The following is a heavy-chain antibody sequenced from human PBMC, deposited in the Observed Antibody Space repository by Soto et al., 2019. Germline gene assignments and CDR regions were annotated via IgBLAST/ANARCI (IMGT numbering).Heavy chain of an antibody. Sequence: VGSLRLPCAASGFTFSSYWMHWVRQAPGKGLVWVSRINSDGSSTSYADSVKGRFTISRDNAKNTLYLQMNSLRAEDTAVYYCARDPGYDSSGDDAFDIWGQGTMVTVSS. V-gene: IGHV3-74*01. CDR1: GFTFSSYW. CDR3: ARDPGYDSSGDDAFDI. J-gene: IGHJ3*02. D-gene: IGHD3-22*01. CDR2: INSDGSST.